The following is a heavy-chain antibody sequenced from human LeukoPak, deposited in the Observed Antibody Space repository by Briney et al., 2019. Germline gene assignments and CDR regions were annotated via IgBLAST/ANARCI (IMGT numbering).Heavy chain of an antibody. J-gene: IGHJ5*02. CDR1: GYTFTSYD. D-gene: IGHD6-13*01. Sequence: ASVKVSCKASGYTFTSYDINWVRQATGQGLEWMGWMNPNSGNTGYAQKFQGRVTMTRNTSISTAYMELSRLRSDDTAVYYCARDLYSSTAWFDPWGQGTLVTVSS. CDR2: MNPNSGNT. CDR3: ARDLYSSTAWFDP. V-gene: IGHV1-8*01.